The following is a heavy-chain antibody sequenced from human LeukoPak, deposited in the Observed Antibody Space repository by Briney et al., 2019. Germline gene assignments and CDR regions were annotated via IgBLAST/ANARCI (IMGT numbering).Heavy chain of an antibody. D-gene: IGHD5-18*01. Sequence: PSETLSLTCTVSGGSTASSSHYWGWIRQSPGKGLEWIAIMYYTGRTYYNPPLKSRVSISVDTSRNQFSLKLTSVTAADTAVYYCARHRIQPPVLMDVWGQGTTVTVSS. V-gene: IGHV4-39*01. CDR2: MYYTGRT. CDR1: GGSTASSSHY. J-gene: IGHJ6*02. CDR3: ARHRIQPPVLMDV.